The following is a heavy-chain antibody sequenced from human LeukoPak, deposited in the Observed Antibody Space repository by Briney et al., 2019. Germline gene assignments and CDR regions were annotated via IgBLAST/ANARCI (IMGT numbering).Heavy chain of an antibody. CDR1: GFTFSSHW. D-gene: IGHD1-7*01. CDR2: INQDGGEK. Sequence: GRSLRLSCAASGFTFSSHWVSWVRQAPGKRLQWVANINQDGGEKHYVDSVRGRFTISRDNAKNSLYLQMNSLRVEDSAVYYCASNWDYVRGYGMDVWGQGTTVTVSS. J-gene: IGHJ6*02. CDR3: ASNWDYVRGYGMDV. V-gene: IGHV3-7*01.